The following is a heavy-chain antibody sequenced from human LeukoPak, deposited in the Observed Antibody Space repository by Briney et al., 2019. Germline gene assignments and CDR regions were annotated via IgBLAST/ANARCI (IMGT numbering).Heavy chain of an antibody. J-gene: IGHJ4*02. CDR1: GYTFTSYG. CDR3: AREMNDYGDHYFDY. CDR2: ISAYNGNT. Sequence: VASVTVSCKASGYTFTSYGISWVRQAPGQGREWIGWISAYNGNTNYAQKLQGRVTMTTATSTSTAYMELRSLRSDDTAVYYCAREMNDYGDHYFDYWGQGTLVTVSS. V-gene: IGHV1-18*01. D-gene: IGHD4-17*01.